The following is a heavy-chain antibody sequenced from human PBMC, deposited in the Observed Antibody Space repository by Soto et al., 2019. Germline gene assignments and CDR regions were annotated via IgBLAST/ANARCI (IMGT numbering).Heavy chain of an antibody. D-gene: IGHD2-21*01. CDR1: GGSFSGYY. Sequence: PSETLSLTCAVYGGSFSGYYWSWIRQPPGKGLEWIGEINHSGSTNYNPSLKSRVTISVDTSKNQFSLKLSSVTAADTAVYYCARGPPFGIPVDYWGQGTLVTVSS. CDR2: INHSGST. J-gene: IGHJ4*02. V-gene: IGHV4-34*01. CDR3: ARGPPFGIPVDY.